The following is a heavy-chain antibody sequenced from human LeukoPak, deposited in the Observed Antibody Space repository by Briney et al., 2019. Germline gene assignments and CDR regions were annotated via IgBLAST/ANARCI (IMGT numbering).Heavy chain of an antibody. Sequence: RASVKVSCKASVYTYTSYGISWVRQAPGQGREWMGWISAYNGNTNYAQKPQGRVTMTTDTSTSTAYMELRSLRSDDTAVYYCARDREYFDLWGRGTLVTVSS. CDR2: ISAYNGNT. CDR3: ARDREYFDL. CDR1: VYTYTSYG. J-gene: IGHJ2*01. V-gene: IGHV1-18*04.